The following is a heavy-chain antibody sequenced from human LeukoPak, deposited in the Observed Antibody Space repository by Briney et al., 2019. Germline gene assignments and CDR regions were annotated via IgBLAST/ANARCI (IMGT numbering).Heavy chain of an antibody. V-gene: IGHV4-4*07. D-gene: IGHD4-17*01. CDR1: GGSISSYY. Sequence: PSETLSLTCTVFGGSISSYYWSWIRQPAGKGLEWIGRIYTSGSTTYNPSLKSRVTMSVDTSKSQFSLNLMSVTAADTAVYYCTRDTGTTGEVKFDPWGQGTLVTVSS. CDR2: IYTSGST. J-gene: IGHJ5*02. CDR3: TRDTGTTGEVKFDP.